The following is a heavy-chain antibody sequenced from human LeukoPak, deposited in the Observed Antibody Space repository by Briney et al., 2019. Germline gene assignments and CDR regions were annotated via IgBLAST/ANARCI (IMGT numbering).Heavy chain of an antibody. J-gene: IGHJ4*02. Sequence: GESLKISCKGSGYSFTSYWIGWVRQMPGKGLEWMGIVYPGDSDTRYSPSFQGQVTISADKSISTAYLQWSSLKASDTAMYYCARRQRYFDWSGTAYYFDYWGQGTLVTVSS. CDR1: GYSFTSYW. V-gene: IGHV5-51*01. D-gene: IGHD3-9*01. CDR2: VYPGDSDT. CDR3: ARRQRYFDWSGTAYYFDY.